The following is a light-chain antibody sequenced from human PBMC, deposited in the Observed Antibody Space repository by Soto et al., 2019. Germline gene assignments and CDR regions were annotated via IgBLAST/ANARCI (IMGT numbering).Light chain of an antibody. J-gene: IGLJ2*01. CDR2: SNN. CDR3: AAWDDSLNAYVV. CDR1: SSNIGSNT. Sequence: QSVLTQPPSASGTPGQRVTISCSGSSSNIGSNTVNCYQQLPGTAPKLLIYSNNQRPSGVPDRFSGSKSGTSASLAISGLQSEDEADYYCAAWDDSLNAYVVFGGGTKVTVL. V-gene: IGLV1-44*01.